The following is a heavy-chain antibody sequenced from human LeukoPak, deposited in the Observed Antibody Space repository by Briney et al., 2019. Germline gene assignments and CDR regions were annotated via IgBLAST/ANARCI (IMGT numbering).Heavy chain of an antibody. CDR1: GGSISSYY. CDR3: ALYYYGSGDFDY. J-gene: IGHJ4*02. V-gene: IGHV4-59*01. D-gene: IGHD3-10*01. Sequence: PSETLSLTCTVSGGSISSYYWSWLRQPPGKGLEWIGYIYYSGSTNYNPSLKSRVTISVDTSKNQFSLKLSSVTAADTAVYYCALYYYGSGDFDYWGQGTLVTVSS. CDR2: IYYSGST.